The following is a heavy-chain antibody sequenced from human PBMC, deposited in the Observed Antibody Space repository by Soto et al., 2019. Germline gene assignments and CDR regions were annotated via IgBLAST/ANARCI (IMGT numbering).Heavy chain of an antibody. CDR1: GGSISSYY. J-gene: IGHJ1*01. D-gene: IGHD3-22*01. V-gene: IGHV4-59*01. CDR3: ARLGHVYYYDSSGYREYFQH. Sequence: SETLSLTCTVSGGSISSYYWSWIRQPPGKGLEWIGYIYYSGSTTYNPSLRSRVTISVDTSKNQFSLKMSSVTAADTAVYYCARLGHVYYYDSSGYREYFQHWGQGTLVTVS. CDR2: IYYSGST.